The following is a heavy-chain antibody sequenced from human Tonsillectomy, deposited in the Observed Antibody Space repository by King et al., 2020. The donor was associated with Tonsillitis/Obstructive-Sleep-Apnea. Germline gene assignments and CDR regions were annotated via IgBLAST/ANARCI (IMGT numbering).Heavy chain of an antibody. Sequence: VQLVESGGGLIQPGGSVRLSCAASGFTVSSNYMSWVRQAPGKGLEWVSIIYSGGGTYYADSVKDRFTISRDNSKNTLYLQVNSLRAEDTAVYYCARDRVVVVPAAIPVYYYYGMDVWGQGTTVTVSS. CDR2: IYSGGGT. J-gene: IGHJ6*02. D-gene: IGHD2-2*02. CDR3: ARDRVVVVPAAIPVYYYYGMDV. V-gene: IGHV3-53*01. CDR1: GFTVSSNY.